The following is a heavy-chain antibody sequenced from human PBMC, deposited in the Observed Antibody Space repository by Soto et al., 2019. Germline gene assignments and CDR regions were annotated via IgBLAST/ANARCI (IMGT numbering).Heavy chain of an antibody. CDR1: GFTFSSYD. Sequence: PGGSLRLSCAASGFTFSSYDMHWVRQATGKGLEWVSAIGTAGDTYYPGSVKGRFTISRDNSKNTLYLQMNSLRGDDTAVYYCARAGYSSSWNWFDPWGQGTQVTVSS. V-gene: IGHV3-13*04. J-gene: IGHJ5*02. CDR3: ARAGYSSSWNWFDP. CDR2: IGTAGDT. D-gene: IGHD6-13*01.